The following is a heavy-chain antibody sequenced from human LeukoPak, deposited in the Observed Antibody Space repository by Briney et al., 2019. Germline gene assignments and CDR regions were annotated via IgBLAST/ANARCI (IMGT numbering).Heavy chain of an antibody. Sequence: GGSLRLSCAASGFTFSSYAMGWVRQAPGKGLERVSAISGSGGSTYYADSVKGRFTISRDNSKNTLYLQMNSLRAEDTAVYYCAENYYDSSGYYYFWAFDIWGQGTMVTVSS. V-gene: IGHV3-23*01. CDR1: GFTFSSYA. D-gene: IGHD3-22*01. J-gene: IGHJ3*02. CDR3: AENYYDSSGYYYFWAFDI. CDR2: ISGSGGST.